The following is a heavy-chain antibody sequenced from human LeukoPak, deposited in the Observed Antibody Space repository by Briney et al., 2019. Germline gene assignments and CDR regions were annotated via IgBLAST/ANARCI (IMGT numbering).Heavy chain of an antibody. J-gene: IGHJ4*02. V-gene: IGHV3-48*03. CDR1: GFTLRNYD. D-gene: IGHD3-16*01. Sequence: GGSLRLSCAASGFTLRNYDMNWVRQAPGKGLEWVSFIGSSGSPIYYADSVKGRFTISRDNAKNSLYLQMSSLRVEDTAVYYCARGPAGDPFDHWGQGTLVTVSS. CDR2: IGSSGSPI. CDR3: ARGPAGDPFDH.